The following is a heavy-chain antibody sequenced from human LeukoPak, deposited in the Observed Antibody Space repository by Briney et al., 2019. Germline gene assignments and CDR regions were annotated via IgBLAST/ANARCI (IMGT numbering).Heavy chain of an antibody. D-gene: IGHD2-8*01. Sequence: PGRSLRLSCAASEFTFSSYAMHWVRQAPGKGLEWVALVSYDGSDKYYADPVKGRFTISRDNSKNTLYLQMNSLRAEDTAVYFCARGVNGNSDYWGQGTLVTVSS. CDR2: VSYDGSDK. J-gene: IGHJ4*02. CDR3: ARGVNGNSDY. V-gene: IGHV3-30*03. CDR1: EFTFSSYA.